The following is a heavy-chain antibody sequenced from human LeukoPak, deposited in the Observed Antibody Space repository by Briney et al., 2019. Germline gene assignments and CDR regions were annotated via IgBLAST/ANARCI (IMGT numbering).Heavy chain of an antibody. D-gene: IGHD3/OR15-3a*01. Sequence: SVKVSCKASGGTFGGYGISCVRLAPEQGLEWMGGIIPILDSPNYAQKFLRRPSLTADKSTGTAYMELSSLKSDDTAMYYCARWGHSTLDYYFDYWGQGTLVTVSS. CDR3: ARWGHSTLDYYFDY. CDR2: IIPILDSP. CDR1: GGTFGGYG. J-gene: IGHJ4*02. V-gene: IGHV1-69*06.